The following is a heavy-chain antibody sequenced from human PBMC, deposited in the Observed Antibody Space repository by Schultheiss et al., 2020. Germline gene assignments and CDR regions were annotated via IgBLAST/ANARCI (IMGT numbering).Heavy chain of an antibody. D-gene: IGHD4-17*01. CDR1: GGSVSSGSYY. CDR2: IYYSGST. CDR3: ARDYGDYAAFDI. Sequence: SETLSLTCTVSGGSVSSGSYYWSWIRQPPGKGLEWIGSIYYSGSTYYNPSLKSRVTISVDTSKNQFSLKLSSVTAADTAVYYCARDYGDYAAFDIWGQGTMVTVSS. J-gene: IGHJ3*02. V-gene: IGHV4-39*01.